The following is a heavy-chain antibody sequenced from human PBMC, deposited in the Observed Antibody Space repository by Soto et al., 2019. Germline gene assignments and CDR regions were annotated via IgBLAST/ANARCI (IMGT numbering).Heavy chain of an antibody. CDR3: AKGITGTSGDY. J-gene: IGHJ4*02. V-gene: IGHV3-23*01. CDR2: ISGGGGTT. Sequence: LRLSCAASGFTFSSYAMSWVRQAPGKGLEWVSAISGGGGTTYYADSVKGRFTISRGNSKDTLYLQMNSLRAEDTAVYYCAKGITGTSGDYWGQGTLVTVSS. D-gene: IGHD1-7*01. CDR1: GFTFSSYA.